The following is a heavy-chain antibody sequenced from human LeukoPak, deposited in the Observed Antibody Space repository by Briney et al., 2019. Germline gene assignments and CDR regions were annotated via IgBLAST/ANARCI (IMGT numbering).Heavy chain of an antibody. CDR1: GGSISSYY. D-gene: IGHD1-14*01. Sequence: SEALSLTCTVSGGSISSYYWSWIRQPPGKGLEWIGYIYYSGSTNYNPSLKSRVTISVDTSKNQFSLKLSSVTAADTAVYYCARDEPTYGMDVWGQGTTVTVSS. CDR3: ARDEPTYGMDV. V-gene: IGHV4-59*01. J-gene: IGHJ6*02. CDR2: IYYSGST.